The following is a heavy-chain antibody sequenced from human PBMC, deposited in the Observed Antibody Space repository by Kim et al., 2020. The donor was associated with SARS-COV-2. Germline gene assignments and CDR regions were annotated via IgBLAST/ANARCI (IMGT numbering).Heavy chain of an antibody. Sequence: YHPSPKSRVTISVETSKNQFSLKLSSVTAADTAVYYCASPPPTMVRGVIIWGQGTMVTVSS. D-gene: IGHD3-10*01. J-gene: IGHJ3*02. CDR3: ASPPPTMVRGVII. V-gene: IGHV4-39*01.